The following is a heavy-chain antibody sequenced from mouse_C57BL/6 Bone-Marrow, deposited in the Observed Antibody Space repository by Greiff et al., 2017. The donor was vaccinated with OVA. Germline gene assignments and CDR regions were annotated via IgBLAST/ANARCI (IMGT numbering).Heavy chain of an antibody. CDR1: GFSLTSYG. D-gene: IGHD4-1*01. J-gene: IGHJ4*01. CDR3: ARKGANWGYYYAMDY. CDR2: IWSGGST. V-gene: IGHV2-2*01. Sequence: VQLVESGPGLVQPSQSLSITCTVSGFSLTSYGVHWVRQSPGKGLEWLGVIWSGGSTDYNAAFISRLSISKDNSKSQVFFKMNSLQADDTAIYYCARKGANWGYYYAMDYWGQGTSVTVSS.